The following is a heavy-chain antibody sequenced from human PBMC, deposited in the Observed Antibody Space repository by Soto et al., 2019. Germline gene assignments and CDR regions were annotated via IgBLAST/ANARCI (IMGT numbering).Heavy chain of an antibody. J-gene: IGHJ4*02. CDR2: IIVDSGNT. Sequence: SVKVSCKASGFTFAGSAVQWVRQARGQSLEWIGRIIVDSGNTKSAEKFTERVSMSWDMSTSTAFMELRSPSSDDTAVYYCATANNTSPFDYWGLGTLVTVSS. D-gene: IGHD1-26*01. V-gene: IGHV1-58*01. CDR3: ATANNTSPFDY. CDR1: GFTFAGSA.